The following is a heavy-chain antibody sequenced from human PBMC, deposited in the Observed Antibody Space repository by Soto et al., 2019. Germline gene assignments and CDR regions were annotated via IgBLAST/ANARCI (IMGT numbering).Heavy chain of an antibody. CDR3: ARTSYYDKTGVSDY. J-gene: IGHJ4*02. CDR2: IWNDGSKE. CDR1: GFIFSNYG. D-gene: IGHD3-22*01. Sequence: QVQVEESGGGVVQPGRSLRLSCAASGFIFSNYGMHWVRQAPGKGLEWVALIWNDGSKEYYADSVKGRFTISRDNHKNTVSLQMNSLRADDTAVYYCARTSYYDKTGVSDYWGRGTLVTVSS. V-gene: IGHV3-33*01.